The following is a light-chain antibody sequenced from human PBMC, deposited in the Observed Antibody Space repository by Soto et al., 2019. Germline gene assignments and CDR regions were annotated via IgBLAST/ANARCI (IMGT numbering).Light chain of an antibody. J-gene: IGKJ2*01. CDR1: QSISSW. Sequence: DIQMTQSPSTLSASVGDRVTITCRASQSISSWLAWYQQKPGKAPKLLIYDASSLESGVPSRFSGSGSGTEFPLTISSLQPDDFATYDCQQYNSYCLYTFGQGTKLEIK. V-gene: IGKV1-5*01. CDR3: QQYNSYCLYT. CDR2: DAS.